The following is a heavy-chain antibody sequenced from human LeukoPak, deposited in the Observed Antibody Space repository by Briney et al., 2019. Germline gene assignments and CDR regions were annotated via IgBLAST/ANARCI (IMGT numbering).Heavy chain of an antibody. V-gene: IGHV3-7*01. CDR1: GFTFSDSW. D-gene: IGHD3-16*01. Sequence: GGSLRLSCAASGFTFSDSWRSWVRQAPGKGLEWVANMNQDGSEKDYVDSVKGRFTISRDNARNSLYLQMGSLRAEDTTVYYCATYTHWVAGDVWGQGTTVTVSS. J-gene: IGHJ6*02. CDR3: ATYTHWVAGDV. CDR2: MNQDGSEK.